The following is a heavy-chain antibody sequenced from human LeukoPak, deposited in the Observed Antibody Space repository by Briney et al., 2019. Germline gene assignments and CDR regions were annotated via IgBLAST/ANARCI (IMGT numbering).Heavy chain of an antibody. CDR3: AKVIAGTVAFDI. Sequence: ASVKVSCKASGYTSTGYYIHWVRQAPGQGLEWMGWINPNGGGTNYIQKFQGRVTMSRDTSISTAYMELSRLRSDDTAIYYCAKVIAGTVAFDIWGQGTMVTVSS. J-gene: IGHJ3*02. CDR2: INPNGGGT. CDR1: GYTSTGYY. D-gene: IGHD6-13*01. V-gene: IGHV1-2*02.